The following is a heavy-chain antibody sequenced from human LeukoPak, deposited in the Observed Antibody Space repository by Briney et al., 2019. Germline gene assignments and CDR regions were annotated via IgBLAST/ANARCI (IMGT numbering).Heavy chain of an antibody. Sequence: ASVKVSCKASGYTFTTYGLTWVRQAPGQGLEWMGWISTYTGNTHYAQKLQGLVTMTTDTSTTTAYLELRSLRSDDTAVYYCAREDISSHAFDIWGQGTMVTVSP. CDR2: ISTYTGNT. J-gene: IGHJ3*02. CDR1: GYTFTTYG. V-gene: IGHV1-18*01. CDR3: AREDISSHAFDI. D-gene: IGHD2-15*01.